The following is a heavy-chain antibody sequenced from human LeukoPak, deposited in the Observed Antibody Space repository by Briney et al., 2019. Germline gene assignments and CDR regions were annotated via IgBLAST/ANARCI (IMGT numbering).Heavy chain of an antibody. Sequence: GGSLRLSCAASGFTFSSYAMSWVRQAPGKGLEWVSAISGSGGSTYYADSVKGRFTISRDNSKNTLYLQVNSLKTEDTAVYYCATVAHSSSLDYWGQGTLLTVSS. CDR1: GFTFSSYA. J-gene: IGHJ4*02. CDR3: ATVAHSSSLDY. D-gene: IGHD6-6*01. V-gene: IGHV3-23*01. CDR2: ISGSGGST.